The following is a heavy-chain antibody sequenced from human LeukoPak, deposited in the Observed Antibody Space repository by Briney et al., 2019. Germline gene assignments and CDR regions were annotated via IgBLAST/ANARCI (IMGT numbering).Heavy chain of an antibody. Sequence: LSLTCAVYGGSFSGYYWSWVRQVPGKGLEWVAVISYNGINTYYADSVKGRFTISRDNSKNTLFLQMSSLRPEDTAIYYCARAAGIIVDYFFDFWGQGTLVTVSS. CDR3: ARAAGIIVDYFFDF. CDR1: GGSFSGYY. D-gene: IGHD3-16*02. J-gene: IGHJ4*02. V-gene: IGHV3-30-3*01. CDR2: ISYNGINT.